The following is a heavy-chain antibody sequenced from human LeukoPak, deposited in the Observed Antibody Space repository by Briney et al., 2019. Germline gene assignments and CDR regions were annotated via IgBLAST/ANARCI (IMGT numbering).Heavy chain of an antibody. V-gene: IGHV4-38-2*02. Sequence: SETLSLTCTVSGYSISSGYYWGWIRQPPGKGLGWIGSIYHSGSTYYNPSLKSRVTISVDTSKNQFSLKLSSVTAADTAVYYCARDHYYDTSGYYLLSLYYFDYWGQGTLVTVSS. CDR3: ARDHYYDTSGYYLLSLYYFDY. D-gene: IGHD3-22*01. J-gene: IGHJ4*02. CDR2: IYHSGST. CDR1: GYSISSGYY.